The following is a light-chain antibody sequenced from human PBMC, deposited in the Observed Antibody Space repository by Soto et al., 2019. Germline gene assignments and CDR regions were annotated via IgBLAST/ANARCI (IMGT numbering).Light chain of an antibody. J-gene: IGLJ2*01. V-gene: IGLV2-14*01. Sequence: QSALTQPASVSGSPGQSITISCTGTSSDVGSNNYVAWYQQHPGKAPKLMIYDVRSRPSGVSYRFSGSKSGNTASLTISGLQAEDEADYYCSAYTTYSTVLFGGGTKVTVL. CDR1: SSDVGSNNY. CDR3: SAYTTYSTVL. CDR2: DVR.